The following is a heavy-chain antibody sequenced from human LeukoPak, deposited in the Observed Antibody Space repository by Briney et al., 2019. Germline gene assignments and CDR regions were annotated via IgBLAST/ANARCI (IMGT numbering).Heavy chain of an antibody. CDR2: IIPIFGTA. V-gene: IGHV1-69*13. CDR3: AREVGCSYGSNWFDP. J-gene: IGHJ5*02. CDR1: GGTFSSYA. D-gene: IGHD5-18*01. Sequence: SSVKVSCKASGGTFSSYAISWVRQAPGQGLEWMGGIIPIFGTANYAQKFQGRVAITADESTSTAYMELSSLRSEDTAVYYCAREVGCSYGSNWFDPWGQGTLVTVSS.